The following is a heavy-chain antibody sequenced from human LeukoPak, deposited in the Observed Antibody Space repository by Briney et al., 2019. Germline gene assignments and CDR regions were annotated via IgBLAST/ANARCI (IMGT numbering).Heavy chain of an antibody. D-gene: IGHD4/OR15-4a*01. J-gene: IGHJ3*02. V-gene: IGHV4-39*01. Sequence: SETLSLTCTVSGDSISSSDRYWAWIRQPPGKGLEWIASLYYGGNTYYSPSLNGRLTMNVDTSKNQLSLTLRSVTAADAALYFCAGRAKRRAFDIWGQGTMVTVSS. CDR2: LYYGGNT. CDR1: GDSISSSDRY. CDR3: AGRAKRRAFDI.